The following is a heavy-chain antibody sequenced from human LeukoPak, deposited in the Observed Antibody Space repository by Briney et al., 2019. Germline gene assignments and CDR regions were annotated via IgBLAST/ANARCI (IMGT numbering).Heavy chain of an antibody. CDR2: INHSGST. CDR3: AIASLITTTSRAFDI. Sequence: PSETLSLTCAVYGGSFSGYYWSWIRQPPGKGLEWIGEINHSGSTNYNPSLKSRVTISVDTSKNQFSLKLSSVAAADTAVYYCAIASLITTTSRAFDIWGQGTMVTVSS. D-gene: IGHD3-22*01. J-gene: IGHJ3*02. V-gene: IGHV4-34*01. CDR1: GGSFSGYY.